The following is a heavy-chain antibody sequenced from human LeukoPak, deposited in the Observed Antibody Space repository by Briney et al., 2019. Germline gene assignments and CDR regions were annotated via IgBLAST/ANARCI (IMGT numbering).Heavy chain of an antibody. CDR2: IIPIFGTA. J-gene: IGHJ1*01. D-gene: IGHD2-2*01. Sequence: ASVKVSYKAPGRPFSSYAIIWVRQAPRQGLEWLGGIIPIFGTANYAQKFQGRVTITTDESTSTAYMELSSLRSEDTAVYYCARVRGYCSSTSCYPSYFQHWGQGTLVTVSS. CDR1: GRPFSSYA. V-gene: IGHV1-69*05. CDR3: ARVRGYCSSTSCYPSYFQH.